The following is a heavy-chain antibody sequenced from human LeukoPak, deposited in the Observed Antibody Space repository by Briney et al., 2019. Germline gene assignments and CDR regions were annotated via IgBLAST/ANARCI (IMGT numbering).Heavy chain of an antibody. Sequence: ASVKVSCKVSGYTLTELSMHWVRQAPGKGLEWRGGFDPEDGETIYAQKFQGRVTMTEDTSTDTAYMELSSLRSEDTAVYYCATISPVIVVVNGAYFDYWGQGTLVTVSS. CDR3: ATISPVIVVVNGAYFDY. D-gene: IGHD3-22*01. CDR1: GYTLTELS. CDR2: FDPEDGET. J-gene: IGHJ4*02. V-gene: IGHV1-24*01.